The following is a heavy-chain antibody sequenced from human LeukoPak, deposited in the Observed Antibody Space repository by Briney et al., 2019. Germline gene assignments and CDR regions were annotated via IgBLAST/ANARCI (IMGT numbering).Heavy chain of an antibody. V-gene: IGHV3-11*04. D-gene: IGHD3-22*01. CDR2: ISSDDRTI. CDR1: GFTFSDYC. CDR3: ARTSGIQYYYDSSGQYYFDY. J-gene: IGHJ4*02. Sequence: GGSLRLSCAASGFTFSDYCMSWIRQAPGKGLEWVSYISSDDRTIYYADSVKGRFTISRDNAKNSLYLQMNSLRAEDTAVYYCARTSGIQYYYDSSGQYYFDYWGQGTLVTVSS.